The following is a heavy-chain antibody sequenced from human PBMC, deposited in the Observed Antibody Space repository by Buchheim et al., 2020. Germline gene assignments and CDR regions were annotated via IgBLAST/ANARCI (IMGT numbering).Heavy chain of an antibody. Sequence: EVQLVESGGGLVKPGGSLRLSCAASGFTFSSYSMYWVRQAPGKGLEWVSYISSSSSYIYYAHSVKGRFTISRDNAKNSLYLQMNNLRAEDTAVYYCARDSIQWLSYGMDVWGQGTT. J-gene: IGHJ6*02. CDR1: GFTFSSYS. CDR3: ARDSIQWLSYGMDV. D-gene: IGHD6-19*01. V-gene: IGHV3-21*01. CDR2: ISSSSSYI.